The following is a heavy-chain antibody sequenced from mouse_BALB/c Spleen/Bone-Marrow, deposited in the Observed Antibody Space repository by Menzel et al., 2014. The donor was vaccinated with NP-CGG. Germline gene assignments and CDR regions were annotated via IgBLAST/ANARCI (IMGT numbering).Heavy chain of an antibody. V-gene: IGHV7-1*02. Sequence: DVQLQESGGGLVQPGDSLRLSCATSGFTFSDFYMEWVRQPPGKRLEWIAASRNKAKHYTTEYSASVKGRFIVSRDTSQSILYLQMNALRAEDTAIYYCARDVGYGNYFVYWGQGTPVTVSA. D-gene: IGHD2-10*02. J-gene: IGHJ3*01. CDR3: ARDVGYGNYFVY. CDR2: SRNKAKHYTT. CDR1: GFTFSDFY.